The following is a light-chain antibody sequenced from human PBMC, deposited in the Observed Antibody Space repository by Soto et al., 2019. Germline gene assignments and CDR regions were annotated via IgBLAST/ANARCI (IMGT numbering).Light chain of an antibody. V-gene: IGKV3-15*01. Sequence: EIVMTQSPATLSVSPGERATLSCRASQSVSSNLAWYQQKPGQAPRLLIYDASTRATNIPARFSGSGSGTEFTLTLSSLQSEDVAVYYWQQYNNCRATFGQGTKLEIK. CDR2: DAS. J-gene: IGKJ2*01. CDR3: QQYNNCRAT. CDR1: QSVSSN.